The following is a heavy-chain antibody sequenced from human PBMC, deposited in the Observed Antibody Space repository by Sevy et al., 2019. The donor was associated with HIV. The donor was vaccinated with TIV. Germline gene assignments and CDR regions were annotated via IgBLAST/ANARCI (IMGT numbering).Heavy chain of an antibody. CDR2: INHSGTT. CDR1: GGSFSGYY. V-gene: IGHV4-34*01. D-gene: IGHD7-27*01. Sequence: SETLSLTCAVYGGSFSGYYWSWIRQPPGKGLEWVGEINHSGTTNYHPSLKSRVTISVDTSKNQFSLRLTSVTAADTAVYYCARELGPFPYRPTERGYFQHWGQGTLVTVSS. CDR3: ARELGPFPYRPTERGYFQH. J-gene: IGHJ1*01.